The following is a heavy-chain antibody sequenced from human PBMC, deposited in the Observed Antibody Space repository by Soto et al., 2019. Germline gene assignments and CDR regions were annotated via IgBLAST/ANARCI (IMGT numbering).Heavy chain of an antibody. CDR2: IKQDGSEK. CDR1: GFTFSSYW. D-gene: IGHD3-10*01. J-gene: IGHJ6*02. V-gene: IGHV3-7*01. CDR3: ARRVYCYGSGSLNYYYGMDV. Sequence: VSLRLSCAASGFTFSSYWMSWVRQAPGKGLXWVANIKQDGSEKYYVDSVKGRFTISRDNAKNSLYLQMNSLRAEDTAVYYCARRVYCYGSGSLNYYYGMDVWGQGTTVTVSS.